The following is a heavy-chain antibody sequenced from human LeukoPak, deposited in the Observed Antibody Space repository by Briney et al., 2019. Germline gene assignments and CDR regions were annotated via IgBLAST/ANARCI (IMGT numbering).Heavy chain of an antibody. CDR2: VYHSGST. Sequence: SETLSLTCAVSGGSISSSYWWSWVRQPPGKGLEWIGEVYHSGSTNYRPSLKSRVTLSVDKSKNQFSLRLNSVTAADTAVYYCAGAYCGGDCYSGRTFDIWGQGTMVTVSS. V-gene: IGHV4-4*02. CDR1: GGSISSSYW. CDR3: AGAYCGGDCYSGRTFDI. D-gene: IGHD2-21*02. J-gene: IGHJ3*02.